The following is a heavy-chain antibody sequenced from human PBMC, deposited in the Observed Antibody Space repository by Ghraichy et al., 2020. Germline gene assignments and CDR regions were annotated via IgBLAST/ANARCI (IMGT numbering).Heavy chain of an antibody. CDR1: GFTFSNYG. Sequence: GGSLRLSCAASGFTFSNYGMHWVRQAPGKGLEWVAVMSYDGSNKYYADSVKGRFTISRDNSKNTLYLQMNSLRAEDTAVYSCARRSVGDYYGMDVWGQGTTVTVSS. CDR3: ARRSVGDYYGMDV. J-gene: IGHJ6*01. D-gene: IGHD3-10*01. CDR2: MSYDGSNK. V-gene: IGHV3-30*03.